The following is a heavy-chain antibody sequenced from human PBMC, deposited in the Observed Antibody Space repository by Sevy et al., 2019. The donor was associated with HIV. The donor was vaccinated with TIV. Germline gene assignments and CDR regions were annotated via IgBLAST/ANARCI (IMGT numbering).Heavy chain of an antibody. D-gene: IGHD3-22*01. V-gene: IGHV3-23*01. CDR3: AKESAYYDSSGYYTDGGYFDY. Sequence: GGSLRLSCAASGFTFSSYAMSWVRQAPGKGLEWVSAISGSGGSTYYADSVKGRFTISRDNSKNTLYLQMNSLMAEDTAVYYCAKESAYYDSSGYYTDGGYFDYWGQGTLVTVSS. CDR1: GFTFSSYA. CDR2: ISGSGGST. J-gene: IGHJ4*02.